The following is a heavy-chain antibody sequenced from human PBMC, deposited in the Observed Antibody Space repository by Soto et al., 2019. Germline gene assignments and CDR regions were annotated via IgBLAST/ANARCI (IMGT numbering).Heavy chain of an antibody. CDR1: GYTFSDFD. D-gene: IGHD3-16*01. J-gene: IGHJ6*02. Sequence: QAHLEQSGAELKRPGASVKVSCKASGYTFSDFDINWLRQSYGQGPEWMGWMNAKSGDTFFPQRFQGKFNMTWDTSLSTAYMEVGSLTSDDTAIYYCSRGNPFNYAGFYVWGHGTTVAVAS. CDR3: SRGNPFNYAGFYV. CDR2: MNAKSGDT. V-gene: IGHV1-8*01.